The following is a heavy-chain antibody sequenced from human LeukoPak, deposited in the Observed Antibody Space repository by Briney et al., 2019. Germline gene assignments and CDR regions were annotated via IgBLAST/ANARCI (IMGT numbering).Heavy chain of an antibody. CDR1: GFTFSSYA. Sequence: PGGSLRLSCAASGFTFSSYAMHWVRQAPGKGLEWVAVISYDGSNKYYADSVKGRFTISRDNSKNTLYLQMNSLRAEDTAVYYCARAGLAVAIIPDYYGMDVWGQGTTVTVSS. CDR2: ISYDGSNK. D-gene: IGHD6-19*01. CDR3: ARAGLAVAIIPDYYGMDV. V-gene: IGHV3-30-3*01. J-gene: IGHJ6*02.